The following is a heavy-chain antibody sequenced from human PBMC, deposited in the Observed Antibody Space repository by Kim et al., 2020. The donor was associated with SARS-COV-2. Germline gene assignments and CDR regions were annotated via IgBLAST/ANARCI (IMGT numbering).Heavy chain of an antibody. CDR1: GFTFNTYP. D-gene: IGHD2-8*02. J-gene: IGHJ3*01. V-gene: IGHV3-48*04. CDR2: IRVSGSSM. CDR3: ARDWSCAFDL. Sequence: GGSLRLSCEASGFTFNTYPMNWVRQSPGKGLDWVANIRVSGSSMSYADSVKGRFTISRDNAKNSLYLHMTGLRAEDTAVYYCARDWSCAFDLWGPGTMVTVSS.